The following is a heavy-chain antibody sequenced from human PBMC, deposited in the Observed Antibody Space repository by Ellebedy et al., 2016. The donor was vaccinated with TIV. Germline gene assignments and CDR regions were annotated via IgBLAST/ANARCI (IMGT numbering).Heavy chain of an antibody. CDR2: ISGSGDSA. Sequence: GESLKISCAASEFTFSTYAMTWVRQAPGKGLEWVSLISGSGDSASYADSVKGRFTISRDNSKNTLYLQMNSLRAEDTAVYYCAKDGRAARPYYLDYWGQGTQVTVSS. CDR1: EFTFSTYA. J-gene: IGHJ4*02. V-gene: IGHV3-23*01. D-gene: IGHD6-6*01. CDR3: AKDGRAARPYYLDY.